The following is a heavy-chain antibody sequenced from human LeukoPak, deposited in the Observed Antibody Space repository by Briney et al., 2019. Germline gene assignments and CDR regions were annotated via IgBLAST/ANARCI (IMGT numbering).Heavy chain of an antibody. J-gene: IGHJ4*02. V-gene: IGHV3-11*01. CDR3: ARELLELSGLGNFDS. D-gene: IGHD3-16*01. CDR1: GFSFSDYY. Sequence: GGSLRLSCAASGFSFSDYYMSWIRQSPGKGPEWIAYISGSGTSIFDADFVKGRFSISRDNAKNTLYLQMNTPRPEDTAICYCARELLELSGLGNFDSWGQGTLVTVSS. CDR2: ISGSGTSI.